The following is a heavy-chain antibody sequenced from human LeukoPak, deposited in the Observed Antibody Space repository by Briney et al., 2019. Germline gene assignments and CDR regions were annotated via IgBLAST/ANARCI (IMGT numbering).Heavy chain of an antibody. CDR2: ISGSGGST. D-gene: IGHD3-22*01. V-gene: IGHV3-23*01. J-gene: IGHJ3*02. CDR3: AKYQELRITMIVVVVGAFDI. Sequence: PVGSLRLSCAASGFTFSSYATSWVRQAPGKGLEWFSAISGSGGSTYYADSAKGRFTISRDNSKNTLYLQMNSLRAEVTAVYYCAKYQELRITMIVVVVGAFDIWGQGTMVTVSS. CDR1: GFTFSSYA.